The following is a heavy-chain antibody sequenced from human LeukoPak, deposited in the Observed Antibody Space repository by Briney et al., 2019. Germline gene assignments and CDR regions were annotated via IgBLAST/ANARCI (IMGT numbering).Heavy chain of an antibody. D-gene: IGHD3-10*01. CDR3: AGNYGPYYFDY. CDR2: IWYDGSNK. V-gene: IGHV3-33*01. CDR1: GFTFSNYG. Sequence: GRSLRLSCAASGFTFSNYGMHWVRQAPGKGLEWVAVIWYDGSNKYYADSVKGRLTISRDNSKDTLYLQMNSLRAEDTAVYYCAGNYGPYYFDYWGQGTLVTVSS. J-gene: IGHJ4*02.